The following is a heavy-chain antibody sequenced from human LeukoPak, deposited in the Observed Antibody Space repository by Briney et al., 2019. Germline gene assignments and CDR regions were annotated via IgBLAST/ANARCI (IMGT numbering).Heavy chain of an antibody. J-gene: IGHJ4*02. V-gene: IGHV3-23*01. CDR1: GFTSSSYA. CDR2: ISGSGGST. Sequence: GGSLRLSCAASGFTSSSYAMSWVRQAPGKGLEWVSAISGSGGSTYYADSVKGRFTISRDNSKNTLYLQMNSLRAEDTAVYSCAKGAYSSSWSYYFDYWGQGTLVTVSS. CDR3: AKGAYSSSWSYYFDY. D-gene: IGHD6-13*01.